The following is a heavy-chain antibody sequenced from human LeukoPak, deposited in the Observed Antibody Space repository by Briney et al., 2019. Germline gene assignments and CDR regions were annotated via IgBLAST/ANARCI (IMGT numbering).Heavy chain of an antibody. CDR3: ATRSVVGR. J-gene: IGHJ4*02. D-gene: IGHD1-26*01. CDR2: ISGSLDST. V-gene: IGHV3-23*01. Sequence: GGSLRLSCATSGFTLRSYGMSWVRQAPGTGLEWVSSISGSLDSTYYADSVKGRFTISRDNSKNTLYLEMNNLKAEDTAIYYCATRSVVGRGGQGTLVIVSS. CDR1: GFTLRSYG.